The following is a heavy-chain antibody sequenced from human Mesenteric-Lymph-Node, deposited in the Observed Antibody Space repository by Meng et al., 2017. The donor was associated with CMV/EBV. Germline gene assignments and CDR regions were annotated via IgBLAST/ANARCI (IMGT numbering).Heavy chain of an antibody. CDR1: GGSISSSYW. CDR3: ASRNYYASGSPDY. J-gene: IGHJ4*02. Sequence: GSGGSISSSYWWKWVRKSPEKGLEWIGKIYHSGSTNYNPSLKSRVTISVDKSKNHFSLNLSSVTAADTAVYYCASRNYYASGSPDYWGQGTLVTVSS. CDR2: IYHSGST. D-gene: IGHD3-10*01. V-gene: IGHV4-4*02.